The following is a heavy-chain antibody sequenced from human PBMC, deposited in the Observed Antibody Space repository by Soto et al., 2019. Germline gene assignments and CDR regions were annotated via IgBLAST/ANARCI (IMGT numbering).Heavy chain of an antibody. CDR2: IKSKTDGGTT. Sequence: GGSLRLSCAASGFTFSNAWMSWVRQAPGKGREWVGRIKSKTDGGTTDYAAPVKGRFTISRDDSKNTLYLQMNSLKTEDTAVYYCTTGGTGPLRTYYYYGMDVWGQGTTVTVSS. CDR1: GFTFSNAW. V-gene: IGHV3-15*01. J-gene: IGHJ6*02. CDR3: TTGGTGPLRTYYYYGMDV. D-gene: IGHD1-1*01.